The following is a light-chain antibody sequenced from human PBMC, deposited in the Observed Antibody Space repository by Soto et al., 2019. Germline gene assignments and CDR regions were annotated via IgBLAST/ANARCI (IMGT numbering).Light chain of an antibody. CDR2: DAS. V-gene: IGKV3-11*01. Sequence: EIVLTQSPATLSLSPGERATLSCRASQSVSSYLAWYRQIPGQAPRLLIYDASNRDTGSPARFSGSGSGTDFTLTISSLEPEDFAVYYCQERSKWPPTFGQGTRLEIK. CDR1: QSVSSY. CDR3: QERSKWPPT. J-gene: IGKJ5*01.